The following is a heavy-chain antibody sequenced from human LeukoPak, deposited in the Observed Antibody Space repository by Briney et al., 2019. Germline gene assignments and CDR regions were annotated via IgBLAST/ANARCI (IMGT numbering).Heavy chain of an antibody. CDR1: GGSFSGYY. J-gene: IGHJ4*02. CDR3: ARGRSRWAYDSSGPYGY. D-gene: IGHD3-22*01. V-gene: IGHV4-34*01. Sequence: PSETLSLTCAVYGGSFSGYYWSWIRQPPGKGLEWIGEINHSGSTNYNSSLKSRVTISVDTSKNQFSLKLSSVTAADTAVYYCARGRSRWAYDSSGPYGYWGQGTLVTVSS. CDR2: INHSGST.